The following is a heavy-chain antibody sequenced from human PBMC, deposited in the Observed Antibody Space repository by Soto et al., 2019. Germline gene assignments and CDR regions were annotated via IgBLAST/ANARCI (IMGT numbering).Heavy chain of an antibody. D-gene: IGHD3-3*01. V-gene: IGHV3-33*01. CDR2: IWYDGSNK. J-gene: IGHJ6*03. CDR1: GFTFSSYG. CDR3: ARVVNYDFWSVQGRNYYMDV. Sequence: GGSLRLSCAASGFTFSSYGMHWVRQAPGKGLEWVAVIWYDGSNKYYADSVKGRFTISRDNSKNTLYLQMNSLRAEDTAVYYCARVVNYDFWSVQGRNYYMDVWGKGTTVTVSS.